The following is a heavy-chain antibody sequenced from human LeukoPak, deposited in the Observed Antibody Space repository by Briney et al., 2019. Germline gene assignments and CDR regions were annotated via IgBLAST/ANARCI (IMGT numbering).Heavy chain of an antibody. V-gene: IGHV1-69*13. J-gene: IGHJ4*02. Sequence: SVKVSCKASGGTFSSYAISWVRQAPGQGLEWMGGIIPIFGTANYAQKFQGRVTITADESTSTAYMELSSLRSEDTAVYYCAKVRVSIAVALKPDFDYWGQGTLVTVSS. CDR3: AKVRVSIAVALKPDFDY. CDR1: GGTFSSYA. CDR2: IIPIFGTA. D-gene: IGHD6-19*01.